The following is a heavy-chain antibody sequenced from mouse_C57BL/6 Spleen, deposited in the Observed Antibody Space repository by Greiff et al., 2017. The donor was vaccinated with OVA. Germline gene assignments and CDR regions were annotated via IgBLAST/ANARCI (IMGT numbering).Heavy chain of an antibody. Sequence: EVQLQQSGAELVKPGASVKLSCTASGFNIKDYSMHWVKQGTEQGLEWIGRIEPEDGEYKYAPKFQGKATITADTSSKTAYLQLSSLISEDTAVYYCARSSVSYAMDYWGQGTSDTVSS. CDR3: ARSSVSYAMDY. J-gene: IGHJ4*01. CDR2: IEPEDGEY. CDR1: GFNIKDYS. V-gene: IGHV14-2*01.